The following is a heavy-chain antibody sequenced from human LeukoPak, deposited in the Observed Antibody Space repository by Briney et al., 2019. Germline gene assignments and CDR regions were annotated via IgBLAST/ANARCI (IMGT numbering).Heavy chain of an antibody. V-gene: IGHV1-24*01. CDR2: FDPEDGET. Sequence: ASVKVSCKVSGYTLTELSMHWVRQAPGKGLEWMGGFDPEDGETIYAQKFQGRVTMTTDTSTSTAYMELRSLRSDDTAVYYCARDVVVVVAATQEAFDIWGQGTMVTVSS. CDR3: ARDVVVVVAATQEAFDI. CDR1: GYTLTELS. J-gene: IGHJ3*02. D-gene: IGHD2-15*01.